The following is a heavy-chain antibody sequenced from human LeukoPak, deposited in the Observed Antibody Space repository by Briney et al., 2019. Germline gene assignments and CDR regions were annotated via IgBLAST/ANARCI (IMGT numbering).Heavy chain of an antibody. Sequence: SETLSLTCAVSGGSISSGGSSWSWIRQPPGKGLEWIGYIYHSGSTYYNPSLKSRVTISVDRSKHPFSLKLSSVTAADTAVYYCARGDGYNFRGWFDPWGQGTLVTVSS. CDR2: IYHSGST. V-gene: IGHV4-30-2*01. J-gene: IGHJ5*02. CDR1: GGSISSGGSS. D-gene: IGHD5-24*01. CDR3: ARGDGYNFRGWFDP.